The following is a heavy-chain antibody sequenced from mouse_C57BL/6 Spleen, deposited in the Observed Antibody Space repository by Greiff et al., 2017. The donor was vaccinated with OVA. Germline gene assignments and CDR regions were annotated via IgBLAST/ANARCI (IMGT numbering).Heavy chain of an antibody. CDR2: IDPSDSYT. CDR3: ARWGYAMGY. J-gene: IGHJ4*01. Sequence: VQLQQPGAELVMPGASVKLSCKASGYTFTSYWMHWVKQRPGQGLEWIGEIDPSDSYTNYNQQFKGKSTLTVDKSSSTAYMQLSSLTSEDSAVYYCARWGYAMGYWGQGTSVTVSS. V-gene: IGHV1-69*01. CDR1: GYTFTSYW.